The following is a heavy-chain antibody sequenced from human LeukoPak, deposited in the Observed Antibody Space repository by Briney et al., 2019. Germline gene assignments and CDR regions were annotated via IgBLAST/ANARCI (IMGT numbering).Heavy chain of an antibody. CDR3: ARVNRFYFFKQKTAYEI. D-gene: IGHD3-3*01. CDR1: GYNNRDYY. V-gene: IGHV1-2*02. J-gene: IGHJ3*01. CDR2: INPHSGGT. Sequence: ASVKVSCKASGYNNRDYYIHWVRHAPGQGLEWMGWINPHSGGTRYAPKFQGRVTMSSDTAINTAYMELRRLRSDDTAVFYCARVNRFYFFKQKTAYEIWGQGTRVTVSS.